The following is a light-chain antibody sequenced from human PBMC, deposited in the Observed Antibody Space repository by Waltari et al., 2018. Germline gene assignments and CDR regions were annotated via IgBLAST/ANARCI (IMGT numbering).Light chain of an antibody. J-gene: IGKJ4*01. V-gene: IGKV1D-16*01. Sequence: DIQVTQSPSSLSASVGDRVTITCRASQGITRWLAWYQQKPEEAPKSLIYATSSLQSVVPSRFSGSGSGTDFTLTINHLQPEDFATYYCHQYNSFPLPFGGGTKVEIK. CDR2: ATS. CDR1: QGITRW. CDR3: HQYNSFPLP.